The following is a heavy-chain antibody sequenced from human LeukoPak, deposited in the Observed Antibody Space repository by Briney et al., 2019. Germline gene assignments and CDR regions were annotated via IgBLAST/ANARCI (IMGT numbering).Heavy chain of an antibody. Sequence: SVKVSCKASGGTFSSYTISWVRQAPGQGLEWIGRIIPILGIANYAQKFQGRVTITADKSTSTAYMELSSLRSEDTAVYYCAREPGIAVAGPYFDYWGQGTLVTVSS. V-gene: IGHV1-69*04. J-gene: IGHJ4*02. CDR3: AREPGIAVAGPYFDY. D-gene: IGHD6-19*01. CDR2: IIPILGIA. CDR1: GGTFSSYT.